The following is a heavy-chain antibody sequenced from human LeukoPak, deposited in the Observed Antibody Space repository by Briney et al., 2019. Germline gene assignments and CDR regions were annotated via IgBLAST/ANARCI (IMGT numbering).Heavy chain of an antibody. Sequence: TGGSLRLSCAASGFTFSSYSMNWVRQAPGKGLEWVSSISSSSSYIYYADSVRGRFTISGDNAKNSLYLQMNSLRAEDTAVYYCARAAYGGAPYDYGLDLWGQGTTVTVSS. V-gene: IGHV3-21*01. CDR2: ISSSSSYI. J-gene: IGHJ6*02. D-gene: IGHD4-23*01. CDR1: GFTFSSYS. CDR3: ARAAYGGAPYDYGLDL.